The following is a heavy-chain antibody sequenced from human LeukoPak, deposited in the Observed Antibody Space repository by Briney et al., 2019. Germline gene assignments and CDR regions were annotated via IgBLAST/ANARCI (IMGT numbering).Heavy chain of an antibody. CDR1: GYTFTAYY. D-gene: IGHD2-2*01. V-gene: IGHV1-18*01. CDR2: INPNTGDT. Sequence: ASVKVSCKASGYTFTAYYMHWVRQAPGQGLEWLGWINPNTGDTNYAQKLQGRVTMTTDTSTSTAYMELRSLRSDDTAVYYCARGGLVPAAILDWFDPWGQGTLVTVSS. J-gene: IGHJ5*02. CDR3: ARGGLVPAAILDWFDP.